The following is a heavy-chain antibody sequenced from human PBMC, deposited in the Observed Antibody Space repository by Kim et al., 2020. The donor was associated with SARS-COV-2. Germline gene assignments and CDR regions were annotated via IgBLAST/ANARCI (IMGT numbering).Heavy chain of an antibody. V-gene: IGHV3-23*01. CDR3: AKDSWEV. CDR2: SGGST. J-gene: IGHJ4*02. Sequence: SGGSTYYADSVKGRFTISRDNSKNTLYLQMNSLRAEDTAVYYCAKDSWEVWGQGTLVTVSS. D-gene: IGHD1-26*01.